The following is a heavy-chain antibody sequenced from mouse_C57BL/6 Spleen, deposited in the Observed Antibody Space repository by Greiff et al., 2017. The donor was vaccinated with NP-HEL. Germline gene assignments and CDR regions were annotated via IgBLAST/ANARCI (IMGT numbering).Heavy chain of an antibody. V-gene: IGHV5-4*01. CDR2: ISDGGSYT. D-gene: IGHD2-4*01. Sequence: EVQRVESGGGLVKPGGSLKLSCAASGFTFSSYAMSWVRQTPEKRLEWVATISDGGSYTYYPDNVKGRFTISRDNAKNNLYLQMSHLKSEDTAMYYCASDRADYDGYYYAMDYWGQGTSVTVSS. CDR3: ASDRADYDGYYYAMDY. J-gene: IGHJ4*01. CDR1: GFTFSSYA.